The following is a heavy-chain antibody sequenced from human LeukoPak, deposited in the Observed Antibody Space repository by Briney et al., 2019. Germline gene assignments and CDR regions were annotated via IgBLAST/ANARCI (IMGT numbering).Heavy chain of an antibody. J-gene: IGHJ4*02. CDR3: ARVVTTSIPHYDFWIGYIYYFDY. D-gene: IGHD3-3*01. CDR1: GGSISSYY. V-gene: IGHV4-59*01. Sequence: PSETLSLTCTVSGGSISSYYWSWIRQPPGKGLEWIGYIYYSGSTNYNPSLKSRVTISVDTSKNQFSLKLSSVTAADTAVYYCARVVTTSIPHYDFWIGYIYYFDYWGQGTLVTVSS. CDR2: IYYSGST.